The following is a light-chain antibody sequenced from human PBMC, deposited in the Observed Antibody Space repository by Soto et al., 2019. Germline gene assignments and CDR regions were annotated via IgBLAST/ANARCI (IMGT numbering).Light chain of an antibody. CDR1: TSNIGSSS. Sequence: QSVLRQPPSASGTPGQSVTISCSGSTSNIGSSSVYWYQQLPGTAPKVFIYENNRRPSGVPDRFSGSKSGTSASLAISGLRSEDGADYYCATWDDSLSGPVFGGGTKVTVL. V-gene: IGLV1-47*01. CDR3: ATWDDSLSGPV. J-gene: IGLJ2*01. CDR2: ENN.